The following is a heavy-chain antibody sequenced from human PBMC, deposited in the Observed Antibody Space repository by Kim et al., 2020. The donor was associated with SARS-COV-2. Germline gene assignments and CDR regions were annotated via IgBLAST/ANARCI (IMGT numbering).Heavy chain of an antibody. CDR3: TTAPPSYCSSTSCYVYSGDYFDY. Sequence: GGSLRLSCAASGFTFSNAWMSWVRQAPGKGLEWVGRIKSKTDGGTTDYAAPVKGRFTISRDDSKNTLYLQMNSLKTEDTAVYYCTTAPPSYCSSTSCYVYSGDYFDYWGQGTLVTVSS. D-gene: IGHD2-2*01. CDR1: GFTFSNAW. J-gene: IGHJ4*02. V-gene: IGHV3-15*01. CDR2: IKSKTDGGTT.